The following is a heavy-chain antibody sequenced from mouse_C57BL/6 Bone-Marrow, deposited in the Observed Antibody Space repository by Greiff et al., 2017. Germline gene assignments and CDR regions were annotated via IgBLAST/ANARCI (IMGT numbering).Heavy chain of an antibody. CDR1: GYSFTHYN. V-gene: IGHV1-39*01. J-gene: IGHJ4*01. D-gene: IGHD2-4*01. CDR2: INPNYGTT. CDR3: ARGDDYDYAMDY. Sequence: VHVKQSGPELVKPGASVKISCKASGYSFTHYNMNWVKQSNGKSLEWIGVINPNYGTTSYNQKFKGKATLTVDQSSSTASMQLNSLTSEDSAVYYCARGDDYDYAMDYWGQGTSVTVSS.